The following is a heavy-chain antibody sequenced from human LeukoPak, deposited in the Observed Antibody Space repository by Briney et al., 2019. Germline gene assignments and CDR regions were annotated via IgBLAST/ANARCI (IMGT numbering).Heavy chain of an antibody. CDR1: GFTFSSYG. D-gene: IGHD4-17*01. CDR3: ARDLLLSLGTVTHVGGLGY. Sequence: GGSLRLSCAASGFTFSSYGMHWVRQAPGKGLGWVAVIWYDGSNKYYADSVKGRFTISRDNSKNTLYLQMNSLRAEDTAVYYCARDLLLSLGTVTHVGGLGYWGQGTLVTVSS. CDR2: IWYDGSNK. J-gene: IGHJ4*02. V-gene: IGHV3-33*01.